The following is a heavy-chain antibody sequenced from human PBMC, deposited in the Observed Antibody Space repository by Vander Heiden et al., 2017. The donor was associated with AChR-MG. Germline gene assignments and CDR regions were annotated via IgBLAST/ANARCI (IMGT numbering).Heavy chain of an antibody. CDR3: ARDPRYFDWLLYPGGEFWFDP. D-gene: IGHD3-9*01. CDR2: MNPNSGNT. CDR1: GYTFTSSD. Sequence: QVQLVQSGAEVKKPGASVKVSCKSSGYTFTSSDINWVRQATGQGLEWMGWMNPNSGNTGYAQKFQGRVTMTRNTSISTAYMELSSLRSEDTAVYYCARDPRYFDWLLYPGGEFWFDPWGQGTLVTVSS. V-gene: IGHV1-8*01. J-gene: IGHJ5*02.